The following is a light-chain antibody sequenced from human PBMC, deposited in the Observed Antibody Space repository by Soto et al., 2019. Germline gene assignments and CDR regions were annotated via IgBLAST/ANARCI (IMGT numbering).Light chain of an antibody. CDR3: QQYNSYPYT. CDR1: QRISSW. CDR2: KAS. V-gene: IGKV1-5*03. J-gene: IGKJ2*01. Sequence: DIQMTQSPSNLTSSVGDRVTITCRASQRISSWLAWYQQKPGTAPKLLISKASGLQSGVPSRFSGLGSGTEFSLNISNLQPNDSATYYCQQYNSYPYTFGQGTNLEIK.